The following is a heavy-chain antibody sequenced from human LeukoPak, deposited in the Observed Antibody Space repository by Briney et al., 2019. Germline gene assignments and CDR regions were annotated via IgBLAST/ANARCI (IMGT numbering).Heavy chain of an antibody. CDR3: ARDQRAYYHMDV. V-gene: IGHV4-4*07. CDR1: GGSISSHY. Sequence: SETLSLTCTVSGGSISSHYWSWIRQPAGKGLEWIGRIYISGSTDYNPSLKSRATMSVDTSKNQFFLKLSSVTAADTAVYYCARDQRAYYHMDVWGKGTTVTVSS. CDR2: IYISGST. J-gene: IGHJ6*03.